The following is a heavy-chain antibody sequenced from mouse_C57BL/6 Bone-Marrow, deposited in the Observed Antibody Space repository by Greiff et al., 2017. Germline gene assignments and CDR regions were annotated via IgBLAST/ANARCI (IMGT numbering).Heavy chain of an antibody. CDR1: GYTFTDYY. J-gene: IGHJ1*03. CDR3: ARGVLRLDFDV. D-gene: IGHD1-1*01. CDR2: IYPGSGNT. V-gene: IGHV1-76*01. Sequence: VQLQQSGAELVRPGASVKLSCKASGYTFTDYYINWVKQRPGQGLEWIARIYPGSGNTYSNEKFKGKATLTAEKSSSTAYMQLSSLTSEDSAVYFCARGVLRLDFDVWGTGTTVTVSS.